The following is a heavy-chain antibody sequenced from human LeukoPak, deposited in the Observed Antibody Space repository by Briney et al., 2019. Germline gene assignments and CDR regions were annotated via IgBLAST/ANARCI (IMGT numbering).Heavy chain of an antibody. CDR2: ISFIIST. CDR3: AKGTSSLNYDAFDI. CDR1: GFNFSSFG. V-gene: IGHV3-23*01. J-gene: IGHJ3*02. Sequence: GGSLRLSCAASGFNFSSFGVNWVRQGPGKGLEWVSGISFIISTWSADSVKGRITISRDNSKNTVYLQMNSLRDDDTAVYYCAKGTSSLNYDAFDIWGQGTLVTVSS. D-gene: IGHD6-19*01.